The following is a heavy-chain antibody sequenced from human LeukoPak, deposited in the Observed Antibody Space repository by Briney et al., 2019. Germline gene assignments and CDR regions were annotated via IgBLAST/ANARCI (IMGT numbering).Heavy chain of an antibody. D-gene: IGHD3-22*01. CDR2: FDPEDGET. CDR1: GYTLTELS. J-gene: IGHJ4*02. V-gene: IGHV1-24*01. Sequence: ASVKVSCKVSGYTLTELSMHWVRQAPGKGLEWMGGFDPEDGETIYAQKFQGRVTMTEDTSTDTAYMELSSLRSEDTAVYYCATVTVPYYYDSSGYYQYYFDYWGQGTLVTVSS. CDR3: ATVTVPYYYDSSGYYQYYFDY.